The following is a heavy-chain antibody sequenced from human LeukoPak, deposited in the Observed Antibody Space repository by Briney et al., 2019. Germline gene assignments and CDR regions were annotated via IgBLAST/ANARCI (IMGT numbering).Heavy chain of an antibody. CDR3: AKDGGSPEY. CDR1: GLTLSRYG. Sequence: GGSLRLSCAASGLTLSRYGINWVRQAPGKGLEWVSFISTSGGSTYYADSVKGRFTISRDNSKKTVYLQMNSLRAEDTAVYYCAKDGGSPEYWGQGTLVAVSS. CDR2: ISTSGGST. D-gene: IGHD1-26*01. V-gene: IGHV3-23*01. J-gene: IGHJ4*02.